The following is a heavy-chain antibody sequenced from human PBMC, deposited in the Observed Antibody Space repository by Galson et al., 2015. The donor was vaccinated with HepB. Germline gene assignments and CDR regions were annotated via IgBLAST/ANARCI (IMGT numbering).Heavy chain of an antibody. V-gene: IGHV3-23*01. J-gene: IGHJ4*02. CDR3: AKVTGWELQGFDS. CDR2: YSGSYDTT. Sequence: SLRLSCAASGFRFSSYAMSWVRQAPGKGLQWVSTYSGSYDTTYYTDPVKGRFTISRDNSNNTLYLQMNNLRVEDTAVYYCAKVTGWELQGFDSWGQGTLVTGSS. CDR1: GFRFSSYA. D-gene: IGHD3-9*01.